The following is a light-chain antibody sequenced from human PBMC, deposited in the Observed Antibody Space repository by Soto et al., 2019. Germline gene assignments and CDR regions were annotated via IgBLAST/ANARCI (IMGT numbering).Light chain of an antibody. J-gene: IGLJ1*01. CDR1: NIGSKS. CDR2: DDS. V-gene: IGLV3-21*02. Sequence: YELTQPPSVSVAPGQTARITCGEKNIGSKSVHWYQQKPGQAPVVVVYDDSDRPSGIPERFSGSKSGNTASLTIRRVEAGDEADYYCQVWDSSSYLYVFGNRTKVTVL. CDR3: QVWDSSSYLYV.